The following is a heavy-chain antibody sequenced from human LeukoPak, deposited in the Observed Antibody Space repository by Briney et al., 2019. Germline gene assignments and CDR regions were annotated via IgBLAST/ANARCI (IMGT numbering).Heavy chain of an antibody. V-gene: IGHV3-30*18. Sequence: PGGSLRLSCAASGFTFSNYGMHWVRQAPGKGLQWVAVISFDGSNKDYADSVKGRFTISRDKSKNTLYLQMNSLRAEDTAVYYCAKDSGSYSYYLHNWGQGTLVTVSS. D-gene: IGHD1-26*01. J-gene: IGHJ4*02. CDR1: GFTFSNYG. CDR2: ISFDGSNK. CDR3: AKDSGSYSYYLHN.